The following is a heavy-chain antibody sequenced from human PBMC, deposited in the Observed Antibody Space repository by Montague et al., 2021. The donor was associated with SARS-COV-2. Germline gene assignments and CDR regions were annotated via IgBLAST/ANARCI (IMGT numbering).Heavy chain of an antibody. CDR3: AREVPTVVKIDC. D-gene: IGHD4-23*01. Sequence: YLRLSCAASGFTFSSFEMNWVRQAPGKGLEWVSYISSSGSPQHYADSVRGRFTISRDNAKNSLYLQMNSLRAEDTAIYYCAREVPTVVKIDCWGQGTLVTVSS. J-gene: IGHJ4*02. V-gene: IGHV3-48*03. CDR2: ISSSGSPQ. CDR1: GFTFSSFE.